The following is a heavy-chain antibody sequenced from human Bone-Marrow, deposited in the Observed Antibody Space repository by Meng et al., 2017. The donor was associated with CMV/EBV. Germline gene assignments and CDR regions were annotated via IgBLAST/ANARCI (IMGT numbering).Heavy chain of an antibody. CDR3: ARVGHGQQLVIDY. D-gene: IGHD6-13*01. Sequence: SETLSLTCTVSGGSINPYYWSWIRQPPGKGLEWIGYIYYSGSTNYNPSLKSRVTISVDTSKNQFSLKLSSVTAADTAVYYCARVGHGQQLVIDYWGPGTLVTVAS. CDR2: IYYSGST. V-gene: IGHV4-59*01. CDR1: GGSINPYY. J-gene: IGHJ4*02.